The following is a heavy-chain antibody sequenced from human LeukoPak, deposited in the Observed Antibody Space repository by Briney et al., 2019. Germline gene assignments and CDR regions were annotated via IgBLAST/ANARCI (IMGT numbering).Heavy chain of an antibody. V-gene: IGHV4-39*01. Sequence: PSETLSLTCIVSGGSISSSSYYWGWIRQPPGKGLEWIGSIYYSGSTYYNPSLKSRVTISVDTSKSQFSLKLSSVTAADTAVYYCARYITIFGVVIPDDYWGQGTLVTVSS. CDR2: IYYSGST. J-gene: IGHJ4*02. CDR1: GGSISSSSYY. CDR3: ARYITIFGVVIPDDY. D-gene: IGHD3-3*01.